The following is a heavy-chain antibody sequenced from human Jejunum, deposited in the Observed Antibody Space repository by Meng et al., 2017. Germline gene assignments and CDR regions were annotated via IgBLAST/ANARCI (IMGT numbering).Heavy chain of an antibody. J-gene: IGHJ4*02. CDR1: GGSFSTYD. V-gene: IGHV4-34*01. CDR2: IHHSGSI. CDR3: RLAYCVSDCGDY. D-gene: IGHD2-21*02. Sequence: KVQQWGAGLLKPAETLPLTCAFQGGSFSTYDWSWIRQPPGKGLEWLGQIHHSGSINNNPSLKGRVTMSVDMSSRQISLKLNSVTAADTAVYYCRLAYCVSDCGDYWGQGTLVTVSS.